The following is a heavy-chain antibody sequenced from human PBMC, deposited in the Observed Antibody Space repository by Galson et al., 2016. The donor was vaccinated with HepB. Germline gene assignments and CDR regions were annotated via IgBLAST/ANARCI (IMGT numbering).Heavy chain of an antibody. CDR2: ISGSGGNS. V-gene: IGHV3-23*01. Sequence: SLRLSCAASGFTFSSYAMSWVRQAPGTGLEWVSAISGSGGNSYYADSVKGRFTISRDNSKNTLYVQMHSLRAEDTAVYYCAKDYYDSSGYRSYWYFELWGRGTLVTVSS. D-gene: IGHD3-22*01. CDR3: AKDYYDSSGYRSYWYFEL. J-gene: IGHJ2*01. CDR1: GFTFSSYA.